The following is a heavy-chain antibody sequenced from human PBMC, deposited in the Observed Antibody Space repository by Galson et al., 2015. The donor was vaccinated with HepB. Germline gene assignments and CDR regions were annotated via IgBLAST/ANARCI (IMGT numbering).Heavy chain of an antibody. Sequence: SVKVSCKASGFTFTSSAVQWVRQARGQRLEWIGWIVVGSGNTNYAQKFQERVTITRDMSTSTAYMELSSLRSEDTAVYYCAAGYSSSSDYYYYYGMDVWGQGTTVTVSS. V-gene: IGHV1-58*01. J-gene: IGHJ6*02. CDR2: IVVGSGNT. D-gene: IGHD6-6*01. CDR3: AAGYSSSSDYYYYYGMDV. CDR1: GFTFTSSA.